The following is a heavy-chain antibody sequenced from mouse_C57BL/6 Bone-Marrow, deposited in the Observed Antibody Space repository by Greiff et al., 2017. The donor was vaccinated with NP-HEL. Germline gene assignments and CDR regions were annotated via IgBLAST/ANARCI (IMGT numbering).Heavy chain of an antibody. CDR1: GYTFTSYW. V-gene: IGHV1-55*01. Sequence: QVQLQQPGAELVKPGASVKMSCKASGYTFTSYWINWVKQRPGQGLEWIGDIYPDSGSTNYNEKFKGKATLTVDTSSSTAYMQLRSLTSEDSAVYYCASGTRVVAYDYDSWGKGTTVTVSS. D-gene: IGHD1-1*01. CDR3: ASGTRVVAYDYDS. CDR2: IYPDSGST. J-gene: IGHJ2*01.